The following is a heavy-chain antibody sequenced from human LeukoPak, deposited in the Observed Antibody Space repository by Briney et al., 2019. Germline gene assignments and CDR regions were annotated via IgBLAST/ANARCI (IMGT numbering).Heavy chain of an antibody. CDR2: IYYSGST. Sequence: SETLSLTCTVSGGSISSYYWSWIRQPPGKGLEWIGYIYYSGSTNYNPSLKSRVTISVDTSKNQFSLKLSSVTAADTAVYYCARLDSRITIFGVVPPDVWGKGTTVAVSS. J-gene: IGHJ6*04. V-gene: IGHV4-59*01. D-gene: IGHD3-3*01. CDR1: GGSISSYY. CDR3: ARLDSRITIFGVVPPDV.